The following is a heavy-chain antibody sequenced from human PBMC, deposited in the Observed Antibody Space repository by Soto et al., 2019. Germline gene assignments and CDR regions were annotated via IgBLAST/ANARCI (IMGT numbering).Heavy chain of an antibody. Sequence: VQLVESGGGVVQPGRSLRLSCAASGFTFSDYAMHWVRQAPGKGLEWVAVVSHDGRNTHYADSVKGRFTISRDSSKNTVVLEMPTPRADAPAVYYWATGRRPWLVTSDLRCGAQAALITVSP. CDR2: VSHDGRNT. D-gene: IGHD6-19*01. CDR3: ATGRRPWLVTSDLRC. J-gene: IGHJ4*02. V-gene: IGHV3-30*03. CDR1: GFTFSDYA.